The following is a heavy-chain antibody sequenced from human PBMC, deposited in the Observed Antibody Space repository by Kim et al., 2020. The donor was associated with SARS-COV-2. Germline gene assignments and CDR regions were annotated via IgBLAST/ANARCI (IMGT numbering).Heavy chain of an antibody. J-gene: IGHJ6*02. V-gene: IGHV1-3*01. CDR1: GYTFTSYD. D-gene: IGHD3-22*01. CDR3: ARDGGNYYDSSGYFYYYYGMDV. Sequence: ASVKVSCKASGYTFTSYDMHWVRQAPGQRLEWMGWINAGNGNTKYSQKFQGRVTITRDTSASTAYMELSSLRSEDTAVYYCARDGGNYYDSSGYFYYYYGMDVWGQGTTVTVSS. CDR2: INAGNGNT.